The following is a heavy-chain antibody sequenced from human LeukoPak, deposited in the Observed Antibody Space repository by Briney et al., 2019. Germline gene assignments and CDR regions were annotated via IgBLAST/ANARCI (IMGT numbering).Heavy chain of an antibody. CDR3: ARRKGCSSTSCPPDF. CDR1: GYTFTTFW. V-gene: IGHV5-51*01. CDR2: IYPGDSDT. Sequence: PGESLKISCRGSGYTFTTFWIGWVRQMPGKGLEWMGIIYPGDSDTRYSPSFRGQVTMSVDKSINTAYLQWSSLKASDTAMYYCARRKGCSSTSCPPDFWGQGTLVTVSS. D-gene: IGHD2-2*01. J-gene: IGHJ4*02.